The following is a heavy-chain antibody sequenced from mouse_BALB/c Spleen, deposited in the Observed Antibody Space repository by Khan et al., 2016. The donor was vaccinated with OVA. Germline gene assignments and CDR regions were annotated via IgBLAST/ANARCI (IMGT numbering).Heavy chain of an antibody. V-gene: IGHV1S56*01. Sequence: VQLQESGPELVKPGASVRISCKASGYAFTNYYLHWVKQRPGQGLEWIGWIYPGNVNTKYNEKFKDKATLTADKSSNTAYMQLSSLTSEDSAVYFCARDDYFVGDAMDDWGQGTSVTVSS. J-gene: IGHJ4*01. D-gene: IGHD2-4*01. CDR3: ARDDYFVGDAMDD. CDR2: IYPGNVNT. CDR1: GYAFTNYY.